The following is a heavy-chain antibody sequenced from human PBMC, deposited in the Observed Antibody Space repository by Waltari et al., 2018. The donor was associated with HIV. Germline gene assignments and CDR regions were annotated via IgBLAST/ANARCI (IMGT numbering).Heavy chain of an antibody. CDR2: ISGSGGST. V-gene: IGHV3-23*01. D-gene: IGHD2-15*01. Sequence: EVQLLESGGGLVQPGGSLRLSCAASGFTFSSYAMSWVRQAPGKGLEWVSAISGSGGSTYYADSVKGRFTISRDNSKNTLYLQMNSLRAEDTAVYYCAKDPLGYCSGGSCLTTSPFDYWGQGTLVTVSS. CDR1: GFTFSSYA. CDR3: AKDPLGYCSGGSCLTTSPFDY. J-gene: IGHJ4*02.